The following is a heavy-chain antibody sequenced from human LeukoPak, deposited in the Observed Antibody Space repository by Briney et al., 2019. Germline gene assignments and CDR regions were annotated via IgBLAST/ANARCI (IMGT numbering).Heavy chain of an antibody. Sequence: VASVTVSFKASGYTFTIYGISWVRQAPGQGREWMGWISAYNGNTNYAQKLQGRGTITTDTSTSTPYMELRSLRSDDTAVYCCARARSTSPKSWFDPWGQGTLATVSS. J-gene: IGHJ5*02. V-gene: IGHV1-18*04. CDR3: ARARSTSPKSWFDP. CDR1: GYTFTIYG. D-gene: IGHD2-2*01. CDR2: ISAYNGNT.